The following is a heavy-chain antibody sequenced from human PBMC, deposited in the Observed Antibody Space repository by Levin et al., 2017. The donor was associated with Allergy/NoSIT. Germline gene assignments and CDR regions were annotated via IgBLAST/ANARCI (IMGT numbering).Heavy chain of an antibody. D-gene: IGHD1-1*01. V-gene: IGHV2-5*02. CDR2: IYWDNDK. Sequence: NASGPTLVKPTQTLTLTCTFSGFSLTTTGVGVGWIRQPPGKALECLALIYWDNDKRYSPSLRNRLTITKDTSKNQVVLTMTNMDPVDTATYFCAHRRGGYSWNGGYFDYWGQGILVSVSS. CDR1: GFSLTTTGVG. J-gene: IGHJ4*02. CDR3: AHRRGGYSWNGGYFDY.